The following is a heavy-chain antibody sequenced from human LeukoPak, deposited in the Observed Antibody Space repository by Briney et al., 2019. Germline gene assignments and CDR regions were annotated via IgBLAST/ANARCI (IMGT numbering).Heavy chain of an antibody. V-gene: IGHV1-2*02. CDR2: INPNSGDA. Sequence: ASVKVSCKASGYTFTDYYMHWVRQAPRQGLEWMGWINPNSGDANSAQKFQGRVTMTRDTSISTAYLDLSRLRSDDTAVYYCARVVVRDANNYKDYWGQGTLVTVSS. D-gene: IGHD5-24*01. CDR1: GYTFTDYY. CDR3: ARVVVRDANNYKDY. J-gene: IGHJ4*02.